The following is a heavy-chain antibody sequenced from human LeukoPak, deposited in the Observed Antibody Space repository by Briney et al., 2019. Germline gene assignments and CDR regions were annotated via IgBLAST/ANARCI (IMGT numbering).Heavy chain of an antibody. CDR3: AGLRYFDWLLYLHAFDI. CDR1: GYSISSGYY. J-gene: IGHJ3*02. V-gene: IGHV4-38-2*01. D-gene: IGHD3-9*01. Sequence: PSETLSLTCAVSGYSISSGYYWGWIRQPPGKGLEWIGSIYHSGSTYYNPSLKSRVTISVDTSKNQFSLKLSPVTAADAAVYYCAGLRYFDWLLYLHAFDIWGQGTMVTVSS. CDR2: IYHSGST.